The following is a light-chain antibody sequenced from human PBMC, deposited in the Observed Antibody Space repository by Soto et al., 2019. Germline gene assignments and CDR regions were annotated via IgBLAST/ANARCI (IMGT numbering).Light chain of an antibody. CDR2: GAS. J-gene: IGKJ4*01. V-gene: IGKV1-39*01. CDR1: ETISTF. Sequence: DIQLTQSPSSLSASLGDSITITCGASETISTFLNWYQVQPGKAPRLLVYGASYLQVGVPVRFRASGSGTLFTLTIDNLQREDLASYFCQQFFSAVLTFGGGTRVDI. CDR3: QQFFSAVLT.